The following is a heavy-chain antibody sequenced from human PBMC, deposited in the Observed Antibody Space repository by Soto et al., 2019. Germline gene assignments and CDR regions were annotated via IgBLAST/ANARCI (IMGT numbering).Heavy chain of an antibody. D-gene: IGHD2-15*01. CDR3: AKEGGGGRNYYYSMDV. V-gene: IGHV3-23*01. J-gene: IGHJ6*02. Sequence: GSLRLSCAASGFTFSSQAMSWVRRAPGKGLEWVSGISGSGGSTNHADSVKGRFTISRDNSKNTLYLQMNSLRVEDTAVYYCAKEGGGGRNYYYSMDVWGQGTTVTVSS. CDR2: ISGSGGST. CDR1: GFTFSSQA.